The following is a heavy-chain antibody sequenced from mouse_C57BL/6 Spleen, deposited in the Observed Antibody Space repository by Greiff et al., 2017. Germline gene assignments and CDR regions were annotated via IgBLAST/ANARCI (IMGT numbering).Heavy chain of an antibody. Sequence: VQLQQSGAELVRPGTSVKVSCKASGYTFTNYLIEWVKQRPGQGLEWIGVINPGSGGTNYNEKFKGKATLTADKSSSTAYMQLSSLTSEDSAVYFCAREGRNYYAMDYWGQGTSVTVSS. D-gene: IGHD3-3*01. CDR3: AREGRNYYAMDY. CDR2: INPGSGGT. CDR1: GYTFTNYL. J-gene: IGHJ4*01. V-gene: IGHV1-54*01.